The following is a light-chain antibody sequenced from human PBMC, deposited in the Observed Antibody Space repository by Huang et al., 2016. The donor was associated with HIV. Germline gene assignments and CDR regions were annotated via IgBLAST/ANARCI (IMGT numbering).Light chain of an antibody. CDR1: QSVSSN. V-gene: IGKV3-15*01. J-gene: IGKJ2*01. CDR2: GAS. Sequence: EIVMTQSPATLSVSPGERVTLSCRASQSVSSNLAWYQQKPGQAPRLLIYGASTRDTGIPARFSGSGSGTEFTLSITSLQSEDFAVYHCQQYNNWPYTFGQGTKLEIK. CDR3: QQYNNWPYT.